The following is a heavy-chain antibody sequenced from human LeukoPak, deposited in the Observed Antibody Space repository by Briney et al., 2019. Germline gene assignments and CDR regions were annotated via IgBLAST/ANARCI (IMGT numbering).Heavy chain of an antibody. Sequence: GGSLRLSCAASGFTFSTTAMAWVRQAPGKGLELVSGFGGTGDIHYADSGRGRFTISRDNSKGILYLQMDSLRAEDTAVYYCAKDVLRWAFDYWGQGTLVTVSS. D-gene: IGHD3-16*01. J-gene: IGHJ4*02. CDR1: GFTFSTTA. V-gene: IGHV3-23*01. CDR2: FGGTGDI. CDR3: AKDVLRWAFDY.